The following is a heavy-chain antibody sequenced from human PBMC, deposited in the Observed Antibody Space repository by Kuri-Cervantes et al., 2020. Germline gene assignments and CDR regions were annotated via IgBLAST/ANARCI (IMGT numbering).Heavy chain of an antibody. V-gene: IGHV1-8*01. J-gene: IGHJ5*02. CDR2: MNPNSGNT. Sequence: SVKVSCKASGYTFTSYDINWVRQATGQGLEWMGWMNPNSGNTGYAQKFQGRVTMTRNTSISTAYMELSSLRSEDTAVYYCARERRITMVRGVHDWFDPWGQGTLVTVSS. CDR3: ARERRITMVRGVHDWFDP. CDR1: GYTFTSYD. D-gene: IGHD3-10*01.